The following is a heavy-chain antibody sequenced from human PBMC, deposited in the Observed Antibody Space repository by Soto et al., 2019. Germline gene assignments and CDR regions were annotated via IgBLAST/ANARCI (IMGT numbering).Heavy chain of an antibody. CDR3: ARASRTAMVVPAAITRRYYYYGMDV. CDR1: GFTFSSYS. D-gene: IGHD2-2*01. V-gene: IGHV3-21*01. CDR2: ISSSSSYI. J-gene: IGHJ6*02. Sequence: EVQLVESGGGLVKPGGSLRLSCAASGFTFSSYSMNWVRQAPGKGLEWVSSISSSSSYIYYADSVKGRFTISRDNAKNSLYLQMNSLRAEDTAVYYCARASRTAMVVPAAITRRYYYYGMDVWGQGTTVTVSS.